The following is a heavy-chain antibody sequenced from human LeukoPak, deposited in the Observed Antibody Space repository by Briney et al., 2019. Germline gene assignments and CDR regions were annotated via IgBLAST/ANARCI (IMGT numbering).Heavy chain of an antibody. D-gene: IGHD5-18*01. J-gene: IGHJ4*02. V-gene: IGHV4-61*01. CDR3: ARGRSYGFDFDS. CDR2: KYYSGST. Sequence: PSETLSLTCDVSGVSINTCCYYWTWIRQPPGKGLEWIGYKYYSGSTRYNSSLRSRLTISLASSKNQFSLRLTSVTAADTAVYYCARGRSYGFDFDSWGPGTLVIVSS. CDR1: GVSINTCCYY.